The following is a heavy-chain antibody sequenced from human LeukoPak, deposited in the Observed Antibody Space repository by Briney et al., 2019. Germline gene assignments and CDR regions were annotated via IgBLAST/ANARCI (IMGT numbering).Heavy chain of an antibody. CDR1: GYTFTSYG. CDR2: IIPIFGTA. V-gene: IGHV1-69*13. CDR3: ARANMVRGVGSFFDRNWFDP. J-gene: IGHJ5*02. Sequence: SVKVSCKASGYTFTSYGISWVRQAPGQGLEWMGGIIPIFGTANYAQKFQGRVTITADESTSTAYMELSSLRSDDTAVYYCARANMVRGVGSFFDRNWFDPWGQGTLVTVSS. D-gene: IGHD3-10*01.